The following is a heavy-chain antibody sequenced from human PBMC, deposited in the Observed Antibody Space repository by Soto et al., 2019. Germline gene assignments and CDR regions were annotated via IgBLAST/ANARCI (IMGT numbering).Heavy chain of an antibody. J-gene: IGHJ4*02. CDR1: GFSFSSYD. Sequence: QVQLVESGGGVVQPGTSLRLSCAASGFSFSSYDIHWVRQAPGKGLEWVAVIWYDGSNKYYADSVKGRFTISRDNSKNTLYLQMNSLRADDMAVYYCARGYSSSRDLGYWGQGTLVTVSS. V-gene: IGHV3-33*01. CDR3: ARGYSSSRDLGY. CDR2: IWYDGSNK. D-gene: IGHD6-13*01.